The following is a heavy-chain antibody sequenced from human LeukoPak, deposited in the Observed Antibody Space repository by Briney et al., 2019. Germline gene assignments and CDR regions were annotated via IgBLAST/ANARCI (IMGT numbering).Heavy chain of an antibody. CDR3: AKDPYYYDTSGYNGDH. D-gene: IGHD3-22*01. CDR1: GFTFSNYA. V-gene: IGHV3-23*01. CDR2: ISGSGGST. J-gene: IGHJ4*02. Sequence: GGSLRLSCAASGFTFSNYAMSWVRQAPGKGLEWVSSISGSGGSTYYADSVKGRFTISRDNSKNTLFLQMNSLRAEDTAVYYCAKDPYYYDTSGYNGDHWGQGTLVTVSS.